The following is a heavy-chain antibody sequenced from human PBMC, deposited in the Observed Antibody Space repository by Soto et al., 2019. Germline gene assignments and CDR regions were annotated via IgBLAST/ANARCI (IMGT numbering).Heavy chain of an antibody. J-gene: IGHJ6*02. Sequence: HGESLKISCKGSGYSFTSYWIGWVRQMPGKGLEWMGIIYPGDSDTRYSPSFQGQVTISADKSISTAYLQWSSLKASDTAMYYCARYGHSSSSEYYYYYGMDVWGQGTTVTVSS. CDR2: IYPGDSDT. CDR3: ARYGHSSSSEYYYYYGMDV. D-gene: IGHD6-6*01. CDR1: GYSFTSYW. V-gene: IGHV5-51*01.